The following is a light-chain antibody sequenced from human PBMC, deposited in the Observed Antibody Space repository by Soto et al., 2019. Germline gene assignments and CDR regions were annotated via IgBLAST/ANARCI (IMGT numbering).Light chain of an antibody. Sequence: EIVLTQSPATLSLSPGERATLSCGASQSVSSSYLAWYQQKPGQAPRLLIYGASSRATGIPDRFSGSGSGTDSTLTISRLEPEDFAVYYCQQYGSSSWTFGQGTKVDIK. V-gene: IGKV3-20*01. CDR2: GAS. J-gene: IGKJ1*01. CDR1: QSVSSSY. CDR3: QQYGSSSWT.